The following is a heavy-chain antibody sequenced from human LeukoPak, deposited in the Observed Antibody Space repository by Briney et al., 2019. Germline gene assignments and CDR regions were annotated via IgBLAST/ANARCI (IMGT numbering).Heavy chain of an antibody. V-gene: IGHV3-23*01. J-gene: IGHJ4*02. CDR2: TGGGGGST. CDR3: AKGSKYYFASGNYIDY. Sequence: GGSLRLSCAASGFTFSSYAMSWVRQAPGKGLEWVSSTGGGGGSTYYADSVKGRFAISRDNSKNTLYLQMNSLRAEDTAVYYCAKGSKYYFASGNYIDYWGQGTLVTVSS. CDR1: GFTFSSYA. D-gene: IGHD3-10*01.